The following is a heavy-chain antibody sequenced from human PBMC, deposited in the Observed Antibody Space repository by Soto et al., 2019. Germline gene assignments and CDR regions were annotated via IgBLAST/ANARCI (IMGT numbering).Heavy chain of an antibody. D-gene: IGHD7-27*01. J-gene: IGHJ4*02. Sequence: QVQLQQWGAGLLKPSETLSLTSAVYGGSFSGYYWNWIRQPPGKGLEWIGEINHSGSTNYNPSLKSRVTLSVDTSKNQFSLKLSSVTAAGTAVYYCARGWGRIFDYWGQGTLVTVSS. CDR1: GGSFSGYY. CDR2: INHSGST. V-gene: IGHV4-34*01. CDR3: ARGWGRIFDY.